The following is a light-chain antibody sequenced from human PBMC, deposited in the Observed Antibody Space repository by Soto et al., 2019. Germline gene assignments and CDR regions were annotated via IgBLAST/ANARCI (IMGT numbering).Light chain of an antibody. J-gene: IGLJ1*01. CDR3: SSFVGPYTYV. CDR1: SSDVGGYDY. V-gene: IGLV2-11*01. CDR2: DVS. Sequence: QSVLTQPRSVSGSPGQSVTISCTGTSSDVGGYDYDSWYQHHPGKAPKVTIYDVSKRPSGVPDRFSGSKSGNTASLTISGLQADDEADYYCSSFVGPYTYVFGTGTKVTVL.